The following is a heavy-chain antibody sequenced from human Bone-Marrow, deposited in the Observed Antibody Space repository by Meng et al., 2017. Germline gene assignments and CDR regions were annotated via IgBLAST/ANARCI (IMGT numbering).Heavy chain of an antibody. V-gene: IGHV4-4*02. J-gene: IGHJ4*02. CDR1: GASVSSGYW. D-gene: IGHD6-19*01. Sequence: VWLEDWGPGRVKPSGTLSLTCGVSGASVSSGYWWTWVRQRPGKGLEWIGEFHHSGTTNYNPSLRSRVTISVDTSKNQFSLRLTSVTAADTAVYYCAASSGWYRIDSWGQGTLVTVSS. CDR3: AASSGWYRIDS. CDR2: FHHSGTT.